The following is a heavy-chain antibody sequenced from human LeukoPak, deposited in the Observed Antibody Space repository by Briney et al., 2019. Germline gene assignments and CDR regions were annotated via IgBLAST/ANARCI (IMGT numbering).Heavy chain of an antibody. Sequence: GASVKVSCKASGYTFTGYYMHWVRQGPGQGLEWLGWINPNSGGTNYAQKFQGRVTMTRDTSISTAYMELSRLRSDDTAVYYCARGDRQWLRLGNYYFDYWGQGTLVTVSS. D-gene: IGHD5-12*01. J-gene: IGHJ4*02. CDR3: ARGDRQWLRLGNYYFDY. V-gene: IGHV1-2*02. CDR2: INPNSGGT. CDR1: GYTFTGYY.